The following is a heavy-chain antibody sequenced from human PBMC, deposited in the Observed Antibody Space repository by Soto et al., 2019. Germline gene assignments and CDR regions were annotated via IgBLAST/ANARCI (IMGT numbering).Heavy chain of an antibody. Sequence: QVQLVESGGGVVQPGRSLRLSCAASGFTFSNYGMHWVRQAPGKGLEWVAVITDDGLRKHYADSVKGRFTISRDISRNTRYLQMNSLKDEDTAGYYCAKPDNSGSHHLDCWGQGTLVTVTS. CDR2: ITDDGLRK. CDR1: GFTFSNYG. V-gene: IGHV3-30*18. J-gene: IGHJ4*02. D-gene: IGHD1-26*01. CDR3: AKPDNSGSHHLDC.